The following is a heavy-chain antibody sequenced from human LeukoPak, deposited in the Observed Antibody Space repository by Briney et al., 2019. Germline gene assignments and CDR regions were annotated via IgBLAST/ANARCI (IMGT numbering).Heavy chain of an antibody. D-gene: IGHD3-9*01. CDR1: GGTFSSYA. J-gene: IGHJ4*02. V-gene: IGHV1-69*13. Sequence: GASVKVSCKASGGTFSSYAISWVRQAPGQGLEWMGGIIPIFGTANYAQKFQGRVTITADGSTSTAYMELSSLRSEDTAVYYCARVLRYFDWLLVDYWGQGTLVTVSS. CDR3: ARVLRYFDWLLVDY. CDR2: IIPIFGTA.